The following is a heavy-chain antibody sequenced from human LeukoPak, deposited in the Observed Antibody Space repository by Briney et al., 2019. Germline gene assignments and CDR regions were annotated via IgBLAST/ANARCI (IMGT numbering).Heavy chain of an antibody. CDR3: ARGGGYDFRSGYNNWFDP. CDR1: VFSFSSYW. D-gene: IGHD3-3*01. J-gene: IGHJ5*02. CDR2: IKQDGSEK. Sequence: GGSLRLSCAASVFSFSSYWMSWVRQAPGKGLEWVANIKQDGSEKYYVDSVKGRFTISRDNAKNSLYLQMNSLRAEDTAVYYCARGGGYDFRSGYNNWFDPWGQGTLVTVSS. V-gene: IGHV3-7*01.